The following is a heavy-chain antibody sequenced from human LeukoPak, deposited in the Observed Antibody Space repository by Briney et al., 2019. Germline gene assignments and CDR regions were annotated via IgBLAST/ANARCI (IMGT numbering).Heavy chain of an antibody. D-gene: IGHD3-22*01. CDR3: ARGSPAQYDTSGYGIFAY. J-gene: IGHJ4*02. Sequence: SETLSLTCTVSGGSISSYYWSWIRQPPGKGLEWSGYIYYSGSTNYNPSLKSRVTISVDTSKNQFSLKLSSVTAADTALYYCARGSPAQYDTSGYGIFAYWGQGTLVTVSS. CDR2: IYYSGST. V-gene: IGHV4-59*12. CDR1: GGSISSYY.